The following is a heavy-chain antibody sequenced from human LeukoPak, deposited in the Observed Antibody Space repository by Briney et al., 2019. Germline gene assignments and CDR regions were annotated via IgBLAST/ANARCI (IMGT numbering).Heavy chain of an antibody. CDR2: IYYSGST. Sequence: SETLSLTCTVSGGSISSSSYYWGWIRQPPGKGLEWIGYIYYSGSTNYNPSLKSRVTISVDTSKNQFSLKLSSVTAADTAVYYCARVRWFGELLWSSFDSWGQGTLVTVSS. CDR3: ARVRWFGELLWSSFDS. V-gene: IGHV4-61*05. D-gene: IGHD3-10*01. J-gene: IGHJ4*02. CDR1: GGSISSSSYY.